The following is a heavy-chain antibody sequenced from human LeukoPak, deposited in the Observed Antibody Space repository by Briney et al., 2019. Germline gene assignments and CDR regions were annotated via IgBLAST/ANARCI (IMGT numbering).Heavy chain of an antibody. D-gene: IGHD2-2*01. CDR2: ISDSDGNT. V-gene: IGHV3-23*01. J-gene: IGHJ4*02. CDR3: AKVSTTSCYGWNDY. CDR1: GFTFSSYA. Sequence: GGSLRLSCAASGFTFSSYAVSWVRQAPGKGLEWVSAISDSDGNTYYADSVKGRFTISRDKSKSTLYLQMNSLRADDTAVYYCAKVSTTSCYGWNDYWGQGTLVTASS.